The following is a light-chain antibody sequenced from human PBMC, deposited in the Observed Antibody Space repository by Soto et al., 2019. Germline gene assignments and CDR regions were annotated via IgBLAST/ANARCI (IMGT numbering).Light chain of an antibody. V-gene: IGLV2-8*01. CDR3: SSYAGNHKKT. Sequence: QSALTQPPSASGSPGQSVTISCTGTSSDVGGYNYVSWYQQHPGKAPKLMIYEVNKRPSGVPDRFSGSKSGNTASLTVSGLQAEDEADYYCSSYAGNHKKTFGGGPKLTVL. CDR1: SSDVGGYNY. J-gene: IGLJ2*01. CDR2: EVN.